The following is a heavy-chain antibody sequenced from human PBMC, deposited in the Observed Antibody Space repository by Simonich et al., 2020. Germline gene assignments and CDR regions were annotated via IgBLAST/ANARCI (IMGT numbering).Heavy chain of an antibody. Sequence: QVQLVQSGAEVKKPGASVKVSCKVSGYTLTELSMHWVRQAPGKGLEWMGGFDTEDGETIYAQKCQGRVTMTEDTSTDTAYMELSSLRSEDTAVYYCATGDILTGYYLTNAFDIWGQGTMVTVSS. CDR1: GYTLTELS. V-gene: IGHV1-24*01. J-gene: IGHJ3*02. CDR3: ATGDILTGYYLTNAFDI. D-gene: IGHD3-9*01. CDR2: FDTEDGET.